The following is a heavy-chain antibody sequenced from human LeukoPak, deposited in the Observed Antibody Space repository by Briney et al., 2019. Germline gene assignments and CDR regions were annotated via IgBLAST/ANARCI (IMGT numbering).Heavy chain of an antibody. CDR2: ISGSGGST. CDR1: GLTFSSYA. J-gene: IGHJ5*01. Sequence: GGSLRLSCAASGLTFSSYAMSWVRQAPGKGLEWVSAISGSGGSTYYADSVKGRFTISRDNSKDTLYLQMSSLRAEDTALYYCARDQGVNQVWNWFESCGQGTLVTVSS. D-gene: IGHD1-1*01. V-gene: IGHV3-23*01. CDR3: ARDQGVNQVWNWFES.